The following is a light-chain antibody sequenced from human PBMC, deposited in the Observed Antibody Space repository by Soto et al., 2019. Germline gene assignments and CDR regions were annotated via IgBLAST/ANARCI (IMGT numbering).Light chain of an antibody. Sequence: DIQMTQSPSSLSASVGDRVTITCRASQSISSYLNWYQQKPGKAPKLLIYAASSLQSGVPSRFSGSGSGTDFTLTISSLQPEDFATYYCQQSYSTTSTFGPWTKVDIK. CDR1: QSISSY. J-gene: IGKJ3*01. V-gene: IGKV1-39*01. CDR2: AAS. CDR3: QQSYSTTST.